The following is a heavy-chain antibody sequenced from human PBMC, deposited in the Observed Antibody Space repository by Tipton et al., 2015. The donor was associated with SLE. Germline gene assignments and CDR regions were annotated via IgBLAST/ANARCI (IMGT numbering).Heavy chain of an antibody. D-gene: IGHD4-17*01. Sequence: SLRLSCAASGFTFSTYWMNWVRQAPGNGLEWVANIDEDGSEKYYVDSVKSRFTISRDNAKNSLYLQMNSLRAEDTAVYYWAGDTAVTIVRDHFDYWGQGIPVSVSS. V-gene: IGHV3-7*04. CDR2: IDEDGSEK. CDR3: AGDTAVTIVRDHFDY. CDR1: GFTFSTYW. J-gene: IGHJ4*02.